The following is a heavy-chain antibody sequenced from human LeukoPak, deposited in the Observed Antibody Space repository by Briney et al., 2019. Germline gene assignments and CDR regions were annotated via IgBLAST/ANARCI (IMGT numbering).Heavy chain of an antibody. CDR3: ARHTAVAGRRGWFDP. Sequence: SETLSLTCTVSGGSISSYYWSWIRQPPGKGLEWIGYIYYGGSTNYNPSLKSRVTISVDTSKNQFSLKLSSVTAADTAVYYCARHTAVAGRRGWFDPWGQGTLVTVSS. D-gene: IGHD6-19*01. CDR2: IYYGGST. V-gene: IGHV4-59*08. CDR1: GGSISSYY. J-gene: IGHJ5*02.